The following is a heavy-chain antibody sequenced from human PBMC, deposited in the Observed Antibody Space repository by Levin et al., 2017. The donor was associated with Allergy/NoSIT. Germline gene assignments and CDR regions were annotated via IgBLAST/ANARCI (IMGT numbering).Heavy chain of an antibody. Sequence: ASETLSLICTVSGASIGSSRYYWGWIRQSPKKGLEWIGSMYYRGPAFYHASLKSRVTISIDTSKNQLSLNLRSVTAADTAVYFCARGDDSTGHFPPCFDFWGQGTLATVSS. D-gene: IGHD3-22*01. V-gene: IGHV4-39*07. CDR3: ARGDDSTGHFPPCFDF. CDR2: MYYRGPA. J-gene: IGHJ4*02. CDR1: GASIGSSRYY.